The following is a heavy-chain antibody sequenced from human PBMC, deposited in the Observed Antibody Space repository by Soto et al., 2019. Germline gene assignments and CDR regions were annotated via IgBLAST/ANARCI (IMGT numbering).Heavy chain of an antibody. CDR1: GFTFTSYS. J-gene: IGHJ4*02. CDR2: VNPGGYST. V-gene: IGHV3-23*01. CDR3: AKDPRAGRGYDFDY. Sequence: EVQQLQSGGGLVQPGGSLRLSCAASGFTFTSYSMTWVRQTPGKGLEWVAAVNPGGYSTYYADSVKGRFTISRDNSNKTLYLQMNSLRAEATAVYYCAKDPRAGRGYDFDYRDQGTLVTVSS. D-gene: IGHD5-12*01.